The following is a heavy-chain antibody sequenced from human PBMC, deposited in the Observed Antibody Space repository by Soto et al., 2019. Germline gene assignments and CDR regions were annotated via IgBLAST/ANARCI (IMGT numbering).Heavy chain of an antibody. Sequence: SETLSLTCAVSGGSISSSNWWSWVRQPPGKGLEWIGEIYHSGSTNYNPSLKSRVTISVVKSKNQFSLKVSSVTAADTAVYYCARATGMAPFDYWGQGTLVTVSS. J-gene: IGHJ4*02. D-gene: IGHD5-18*01. CDR1: GGSISSSNW. CDR3: ARATGMAPFDY. V-gene: IGHV4-4*02. CDR2: IYHSGST.